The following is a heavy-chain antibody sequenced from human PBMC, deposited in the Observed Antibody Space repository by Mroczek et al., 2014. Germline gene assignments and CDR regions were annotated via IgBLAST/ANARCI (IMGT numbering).Heavy chain of an antibody. CDR1: GFTFSSYS. J-gene: IGHJ4*02. V-gene: IGHV3-21*01. CDR2: ISSSSSYI. D-gene: IGHD3-3*01. Sequence: AQVVQSGGGLVKPGGSLRLSCAASGFTFSSYSMNWVRQAPGKGLEWVSSISSSSSYIYYADSVKGRFTISRDNAKNSLYLQMNSLRAEDTAVYYCARDTGFGAATKDFDYWGQGTLVTVSS. CDR3: ARDTGFGAATKDFDY.